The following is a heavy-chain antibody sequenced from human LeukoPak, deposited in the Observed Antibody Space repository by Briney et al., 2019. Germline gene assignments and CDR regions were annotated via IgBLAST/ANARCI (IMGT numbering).Heavy chain of an antibody. CDR2: IKPDGRDK. D-gene: IGHD1-26*01. CDR3: ASWEASTNY. Sequence: QSGGSLRLSCAASGFTFSSYAMSWVRQAPGKGLEWVATIKPDGRDKYYVDSVKGRFTMSRDNGKNSVYLQMNSLRAEDTAVYYCASWEASTNYWGQGTLVTVSS. CDR1: GFTFSSYA. V-gene: IGHV3-7*01. J-gene: IGHJ4*02.